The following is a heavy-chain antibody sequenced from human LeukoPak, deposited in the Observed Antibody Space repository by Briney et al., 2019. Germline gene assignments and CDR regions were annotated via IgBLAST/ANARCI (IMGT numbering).Heavy chain of an antibody. D-gene: IGHD3-10*01. J-gene: IGHJ4*02. Sequence: PGGSLRLSCGASGFTFSRYSMSWVRQAPGKGLEWVANINQDGSESYYVDSVKGRFTISRDNSKNTVYLEVISLTAEDTAVYYCAKDDAWLRFGEWSQGTLVTVSS. CDR2: INQDGSES. V-gene: IGHV3-7*03. CDR3: AKDDAWLRFGE. CDR1: GFTFSRYS.